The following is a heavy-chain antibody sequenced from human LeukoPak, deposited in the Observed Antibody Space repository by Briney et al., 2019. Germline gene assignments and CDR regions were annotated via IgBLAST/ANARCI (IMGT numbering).Heavy chain of an antibody. CDR1: GGSFSGYY. CDR3: AKTLNYYHYYMDV. V-gene: IGHV4-34*01. J-gene: IGHJ6*03. CDR2: INHSGGT. Sequence: SETLSLTCAVYGGSFSGYYWNWIRQPPGKGLEWIGEINHSGGTNYNPSLKSRVTISVDTSKKQFSLRLNSVTPEDTAVYYCAKTLNYYHYYMDVWGKGTTVTVSS.